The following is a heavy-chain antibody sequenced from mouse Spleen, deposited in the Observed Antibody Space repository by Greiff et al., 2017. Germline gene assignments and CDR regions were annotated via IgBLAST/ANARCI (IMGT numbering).Heavy chain of an antibody. CDR1: GFTFSSYA. CDR2: ISSGGSYT. CDR3: AITGSWYFDV. J-gene: IGHJ1*01. Sequence: EVMLVESGGGLVKPGGSLKLSCAASGFTFSSYAMSWVRQTPEKRLEWVATISSGGSYTYYPDSVKGRFTISRDNAKNTLYLQMSSLRSEDTAMYYCAITGSWYFDVWGAGTTVTVSS. V-gene: IGHV5-9-1*01. D-gene: IGHD4-1*01.